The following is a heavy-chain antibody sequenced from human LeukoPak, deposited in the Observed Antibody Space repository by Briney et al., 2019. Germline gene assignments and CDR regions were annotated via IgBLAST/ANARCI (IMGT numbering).Heavy chain of an antibody. V-gene: IGHV4-34*01. CDR2: INHSGST. Sequence: PSETLSLTCAVYGGSFSGYYWSWIRQPPGKGLEWIGEINHSGSTNYNPSLKSRVTISVDTSKNQFSLKLSSVTAADTAVYYCARHVSGSYWGYYYYMDVWGKGTTVTISS. CDR3: ARHVSGSYWGYYYYMDV. D-gene: IGHD1-26*01. CDR1: GGSFSGYY. J-gene: IGHJ6*03.